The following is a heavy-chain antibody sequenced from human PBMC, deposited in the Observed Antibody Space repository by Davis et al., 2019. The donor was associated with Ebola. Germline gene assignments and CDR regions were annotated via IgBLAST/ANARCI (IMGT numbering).Heavy chain of an antibody. V-gene: IGHV7-4-1*02. CDR1: AYTFTSYA. CDR3: ARGDYDILTGYYSN. J-gene: IGHJ4*02. Sequence: ASVQVSCKASAYTFTSYAMNWVRQAPGQGLEWTGWINTNTGNPTYAQGFTGRFVFSLDTSVSTAYLQISSLKAEDTAVYYCARGDYDILTGYYSNWGQGTLVTVSS. CDR2: INTNTGNP. D-gene: IGHD3-9*01.